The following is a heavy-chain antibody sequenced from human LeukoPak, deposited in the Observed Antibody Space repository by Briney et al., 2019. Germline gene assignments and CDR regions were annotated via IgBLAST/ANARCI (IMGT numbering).Heavy chain of an antibody. D-gene: IGHD1-26*01. V-gene: IGHV4-4*07. CDR3: AKWRRERPEHFDY. Sequence: PSETLSLTCTVSGGSISSYYWSWIRQPAGEGLEWIGRIYTSGSTNYNPSLKSRVTMSVDTSKNQFSLKLNSVTAADTALYYCAKWRRERPEHFDYWGPGNSGHRLL. CDR1: GGSISSYY. CDR2: IYTSGST. J-gene: IGHJ4*02.